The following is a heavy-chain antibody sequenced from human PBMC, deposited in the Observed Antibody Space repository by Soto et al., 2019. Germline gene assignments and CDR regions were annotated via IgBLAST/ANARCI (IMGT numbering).Heavy chain of an antibody. J-gene: IGHJ3*02. D-gene: IGHD2-21*02. CDR2: IVVGSGNT. CDR3: AAHGGNSNAFDI. CDR1: GFTFTSST. Sequence: SVKVSCKASGFTFTSSTVQWVRQARGQRLEWIGWIVVGSGNTNYAQKFQERVTITRDMSTSTAYMELSSLRSEDTAVYYCAAHGGNSNAFDIWGQGTMVTVSS. V-gene: IGHV1-58*01.